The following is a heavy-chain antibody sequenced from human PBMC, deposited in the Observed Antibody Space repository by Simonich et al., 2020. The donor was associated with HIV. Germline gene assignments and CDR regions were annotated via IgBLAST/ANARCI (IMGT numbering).Heavy chain of an antibody. Sequence: QVQLQQWGAGLLKPSETLSLTCAVYGGSFSGYYWRWIRQPPGKGQEWIGETNYSGSTNYNPSIKSRVTISVDTSKNQFSLKLSSVNAADTAVYYCARGFYQRLYYFDYWGQGTLVTVSS. D-gene: IGHD2-2*01. V-gene: IGHV4-34*01. CDR1: GGSFSGYY. CDR3: ARGFYQRLYYFDY. J-gene: IGHJ4*02. CDR2: TNYSGST.